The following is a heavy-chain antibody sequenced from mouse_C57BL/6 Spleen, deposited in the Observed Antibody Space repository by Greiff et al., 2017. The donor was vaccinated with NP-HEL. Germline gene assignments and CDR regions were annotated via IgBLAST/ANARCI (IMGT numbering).Heavy chain of an antibody. Sequence: EVKLEESGGGLVQPGGSMKLSCVASGFTFSNYWMNWVSQSPEKGLEWVAQIRLKSDNYATHYAESVKGRFTISRDDSKSSVYLQVNNLRAEDTGIYYCTGERYGNYDAYWGQGTLVTVSA. CDR2: IRLKSDNYAT. D-gene: IGHD2-10*02. CDR3: TGERYGNYDAY. V-gene: IGHV6-3*01. CDR1: GFTFSNYW. J-gene: IGHJ3*01.